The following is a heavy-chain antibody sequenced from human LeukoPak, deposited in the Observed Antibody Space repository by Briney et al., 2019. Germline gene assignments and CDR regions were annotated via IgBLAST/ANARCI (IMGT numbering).Heavy chain of an antibody. CDR2: ISWNSGSI. Sequence: GGSLRLSCAASGFTFDDYAMHWVRQAPGKGLEWVSSISWNSGSIAYADSVKGRFTISRDNAKNSLFLQMNSLRAEDTAVYYCARFALKTPPTDWGQGTLVTVSS. CDR3: ARFALKTPPTD. V-gene: IGHV3-9*01. CDR1: GFTFDDYA. D-gene: IGHD5-24*01. J-gene: IGHJ4*02.